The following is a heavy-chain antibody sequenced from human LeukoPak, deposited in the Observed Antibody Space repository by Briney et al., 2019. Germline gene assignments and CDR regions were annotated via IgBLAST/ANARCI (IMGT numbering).Heavy chain of an antibody. J-gene: IGHJ4*02. D-gene: IGHD4-17*01. Sequence: PSETLSLTCTVSGGSISSSSYYWGWIRQPPGKGLEWIGSIYYSGSTYYNPSLKSRVTISVDTSKNQFSLKLSSVTAADTAVYYCARQEGDDYGDYEPSYYFDYWGQGTLVTVSS. V-gene: IGHV4-39*01. CDR2: IYYSGST. CDR3: ARQEGDDYGDYEPSYYFDY. CDR1: GGSISSSSYY.